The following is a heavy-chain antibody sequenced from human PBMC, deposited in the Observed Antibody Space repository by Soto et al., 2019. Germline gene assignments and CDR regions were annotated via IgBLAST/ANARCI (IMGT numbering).Heavy chain of an antibody. D-gene: IGHD6-6*01. Sequence: QRQMQESGPGLVKPSETLSLTCTGSAGSISLSSYYWGWIRQPPVKGLEWIVSIYYSGSTYYNPSLKSRVTISVDTSKNQFSLKLSSVTAADTAVYYCAREGELYSSSPDYWGQGTLVTVSS. V-gene: IGHV4-39*02. CDR1: AGSISLSSYY. J-gene: IGHJ4*02. CDR3: AREGELYSSSPDY. CDR2: IYYSGST.